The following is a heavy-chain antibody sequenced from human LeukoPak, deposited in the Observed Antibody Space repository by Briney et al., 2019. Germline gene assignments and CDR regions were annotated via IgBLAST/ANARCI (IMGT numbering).Heavy chain of an antibody. V-gene: IGHV4-59*08. Sequence: SETLSLTCTVSGGSISSYYWSWIRQPPGKGLEWIGNIYHSGNTYYNPSLKSRVTISVDTSKNQFSLKLSSVTAADTAVYYCARTFPFADRYSGSPGDYWGQGTLVTVSS. J-gene: IGHJ4*02. CDR3: ARTFPFADRYSGSPGDY. CDR2: IYHSGNT. D-gene: IGHD6-13*01. CDR1: GGSISSYY.